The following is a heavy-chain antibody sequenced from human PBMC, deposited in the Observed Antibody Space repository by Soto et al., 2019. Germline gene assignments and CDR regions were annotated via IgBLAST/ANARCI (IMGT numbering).Heavy chain of an antibody. Sequence: PSETLSLTCTVSGGSISSGDYYWSWIRQPPGKGLEWIGYIYYSGSTYYNPSLKSRVTISADTSKNQFSLKLSSVTAADTAVYYCAREAGYCTNGVCYTPFDPWGQGTLVTVSS. CDR2: IYYSGST. CDR1: GGSISSGDYY. CDR3: AREAGYCTNGVCYTPFDP. V-gene: IGHV4-30-4*01. D-gene: IGHD2-8*01. J-gene: IGHJ5*02.